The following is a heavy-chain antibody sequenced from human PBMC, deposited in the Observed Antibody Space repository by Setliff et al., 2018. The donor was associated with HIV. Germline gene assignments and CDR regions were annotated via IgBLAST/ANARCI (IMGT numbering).Heavy chain of an antibody. J-gene: IGHJ5*02. CDR2: ISTYNGNI. CDR1: GYIFTSYG. V-gene: IGHV1-18*01. Sequence: ASVKVSCKASGYIFTSYGISWVRQAPGQGLEWMGWISTYNGNINYAQKFQGRVTITADESTSTAYMELNTLRSEDTAIYYCAREGRPYYDSGRNWFDPWGQGTLVTVSS. D-gene: IGHD3-10*01. CDR3: AREGRPYYDSGRNWFDP.